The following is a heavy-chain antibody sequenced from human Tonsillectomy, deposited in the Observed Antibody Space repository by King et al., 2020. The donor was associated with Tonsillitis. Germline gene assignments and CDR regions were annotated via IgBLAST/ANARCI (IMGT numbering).Heavy chain of an antibody. V-gene: IGHV3-15*01. CDR1: GFTFNNAW. CDR3: TTNRNPTSGYPDDAFDI. Sequence: VQLVESGGGLVKPGGSLRLSCAASGFTFNNAWMSWVRQAPGMGLEWVGRIKSKTYGGTTDYAAPVKGRVTISRDDSKNTLYLQMNSLKTEDTAVYYCTTNRNPTSGYPDDAFDIWGQGTMVTVSS. J-gene: IGHJ3*02. CDR2: IKSKTYGGTT. D-gene: IGHD3-22*01.